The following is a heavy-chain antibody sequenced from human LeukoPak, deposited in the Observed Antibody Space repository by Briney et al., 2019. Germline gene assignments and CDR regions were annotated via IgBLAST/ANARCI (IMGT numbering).Heavy chain of an antibody. J-gene: IGHJ6*03. Sequence: SQTLSLTCTVSGGSISSGSYYWRWIRQPAGEGLEWIGRIYTSGSTNYNPSLKSPVTISVDTSKNQCSLKLSSVTAADTAVYYCARVHRAVAGICYYMDVWGKGTTVTVSS. CDR2: IYTSGST. CDR1: GGSISSGSYY. CDR3: ARVHRAVAGICYYMDV. D-gene: IGHD6-19*01. V-gene: IGHV4-61*02.